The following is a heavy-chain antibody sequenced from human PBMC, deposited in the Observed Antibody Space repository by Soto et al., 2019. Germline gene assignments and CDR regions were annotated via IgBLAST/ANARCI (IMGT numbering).Heavy chain of an antibody. CDR2: ISAYNGNT. J-gene: IGHJ3*02. Sequence: ASVKVSCKASGYTFTSYGISWVRQAPGQGLEWMGCISAYNGNTNYAQKLQCRVTMANDKSTRTAYMEMRSVRSEDVAVYYCARLTFIAGTPSSFDIWGQGTMVTVSS. CDR3: ARLTFIAGTPSSFDI. CDR1: GYTFTSYG. D-gene: IGHD1-7*01. V-gene: IGHV1-18*03.